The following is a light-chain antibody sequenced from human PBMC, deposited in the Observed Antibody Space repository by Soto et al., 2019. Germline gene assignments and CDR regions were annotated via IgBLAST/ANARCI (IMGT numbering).Light chain of an antibody. CDR1: TSNIGSNT. J-gene: IGLJ2*01. V-gene: IGLV1-44*01. CDR2: SDS. CDR3: AVWDDSLNGSV. Sequence: QPVLTQPPSASGTPGQRVTISCSGSTSNIGSNTVNWYQQLPGTAPKLLIYSDSQRPSGVPDRFSGSKSVTSASLAISGLQSEDESDYYCAVWDDSLNGSVFGGGTKLTVL.